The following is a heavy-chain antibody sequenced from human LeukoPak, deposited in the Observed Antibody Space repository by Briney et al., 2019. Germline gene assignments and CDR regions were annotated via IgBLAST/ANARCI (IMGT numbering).Heavy chain of an antibody. Sequence: ASVKVSCKASGYTFTDYYIHWVRQAPGQGLERMGWINPNSGGTKYAQKFQGRVTMTTDTSISTAYMEMSRLTSDDMAVYYCARDAHNGYEFHDWFDPWGQGTLVTVSS. CDR1: GYTFTDYY. CDR3: ARDAHNGYEFHDWFDP. V-gene: IGHV1-2*02. D-gene: IGHD5-12*01. CDR2: INPNSGGT. J-gene: IGHJ5*02.